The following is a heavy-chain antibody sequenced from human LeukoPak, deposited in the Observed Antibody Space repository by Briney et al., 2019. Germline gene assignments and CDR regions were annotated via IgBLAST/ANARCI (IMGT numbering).Heavy chain of an antibody. CDR2: ISSSGSSI. CDR3: AELGITMIGGV. V-gene: IGHV3-48*03. J-gene: IGHJ6*04. D-gene: IGHD3-10*02. CDR1: GFTFSSYA. Sequence: PGGSLRLSCTASGFTFSSYAMSWVRQAPGKGLEWVSYISSSGSSIYYADSVKGRFTISRDNAKNSLYLQMNSLRAEDTAVYYCAELGITMIGGVWGKGTTVTISS.